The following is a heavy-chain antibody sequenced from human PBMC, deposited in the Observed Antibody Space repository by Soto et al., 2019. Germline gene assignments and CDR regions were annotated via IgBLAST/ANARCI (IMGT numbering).Heavy chain of an antibody. CDR3: ARAYCGGDCYWGEYNWFDP. Sequence: SETLSLTRTVSGGSISSYYGSWIRQPPGKGLEWIGYIYYSGSTNYNPSLKSRVTISVDTSKNQFSLKLSSVTAADTAVYYCARAYCGGDCYWGEYNWFDPWGQGTLVTVSS. J-gene: IGHJ5*02. CDR1: GGSISSYY. V-gene: IGHV4-59*08. D-gene: IGHD2-21*01. CDR2: IYYSGST.